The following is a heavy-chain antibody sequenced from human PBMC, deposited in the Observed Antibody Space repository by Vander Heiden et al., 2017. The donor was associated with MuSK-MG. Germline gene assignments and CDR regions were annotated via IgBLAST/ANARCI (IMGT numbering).Heavy chain of an antibody. CDR3: GCGWIVYYDSGCFDP. CDR2: INPNTGGR. J-gene: IGHJ5*02. V-gene: IGHV1-2*02. Sequence: VQLVQSGAEGKKHRASVTVSLKASGYTFTGYYMHVVRQPPGQGLEWMGWINPNTGGRNYAQKFQCRVTMTRDTCIRLFCMELSRLRFYDTAVYCCGCGWIVYYDSGCFDPW. D-gene: IGHD3-22*01. CDR1: GYTFTGYY.